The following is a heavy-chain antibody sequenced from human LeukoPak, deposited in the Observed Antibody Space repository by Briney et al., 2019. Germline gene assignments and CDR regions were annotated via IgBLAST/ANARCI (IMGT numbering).Heavy chain of an antibody. D-gene: IGHD3-3*01. CDR3: ARAILGGYPDAFDI. Sequence: PSETLSLTCTVSGGSISSYYWSWIRQPPGKGLEWIGYIYYSGSTNYNPSLKSRVTISVDTSKNQFSLKLSSVTAADTAVYYCARAILGGYPDAFDIWGQGTMVTVSS. J-gene: IGHJ3*02. V-gene: IGHV4-59*01. CDR1: GGSISSYY. CDR2: IYYSGST.